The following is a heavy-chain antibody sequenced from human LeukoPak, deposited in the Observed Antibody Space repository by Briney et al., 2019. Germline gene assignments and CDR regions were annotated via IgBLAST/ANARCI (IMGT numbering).Heavy chain of an antibody. CDR2: ISSSSSTI. J-gene: IGHJ4*02. Sequence: GGSLRLSCAASGFTFSSYSMNWVRQAPGKGLEWVSYISSSSSTIYYADSVKGRFTISRDNAKNSLYLQMNSLRAEDTAVYYCARSDYADYWGQGTLVTVSS. V-gene: IGHV3-48*01. CDR1: GFTFSSYS. CDR3: ARSDYADY.